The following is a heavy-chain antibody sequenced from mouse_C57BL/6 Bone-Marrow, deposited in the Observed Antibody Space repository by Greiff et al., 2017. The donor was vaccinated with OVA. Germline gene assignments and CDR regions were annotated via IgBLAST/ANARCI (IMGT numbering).Heavy chain of an antibody. V-gene: IGHV14-4*01. J-gene: IGHJ2*01. CDR3: TTVRYVDY. CDR1: GFNITDDY. Sequence: VQLQQSGAELVRPGASVKLSCTASGFNITDDYMHWVKQRPEQGLEWIGWFDPANGDTEYASKFQGKATITADTSSNTAYLQLSSLTSEDTPVYYCTTVRYVDYWGQGTTLTVSS. CDR2: FDPANGDT.